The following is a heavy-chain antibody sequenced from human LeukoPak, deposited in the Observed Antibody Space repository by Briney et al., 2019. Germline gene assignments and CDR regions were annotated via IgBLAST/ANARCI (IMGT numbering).Heavy chain of an antibody. V-gene: IGHV1-69*13. CDR3: ARALYYDSSGYLFDY. CDR1: GGTFSSYA. D-gene: IGHD3-22*01. CDR2: IIPIFGTA. J-gene: IGHJ4*02. Sequence: SVRVSCKASGGTFSSYAISWVRQAPGQGLEWMGGIIPIFGTANYAQKFQGRVTITADESTSTAYMELSSLRSEDTAVYYCARALYYDSSGYLFDYWGQGTLGTVSS.